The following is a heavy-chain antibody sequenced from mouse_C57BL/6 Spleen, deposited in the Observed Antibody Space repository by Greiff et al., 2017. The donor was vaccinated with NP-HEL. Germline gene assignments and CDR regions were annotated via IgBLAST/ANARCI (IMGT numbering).Heavy chain of an antibody. Sequence: VQLQQSGPELVKPGASVKISCKASGYSFTSYYIHWVKQRPGQGLEWIGWIYPGSGNTKYNEKFKGKATLTADTSSSTAYMQLSSLTSADSAVYYCARWIATDYAMDYWGQGTSVTVSS. CDR3: ARWIATDYAMDY. CDR1: GYSFTSYY. J-gene: IGHJ4*01. V-gene: IGHV1-66*01. CDR2: IYPGSGNT. D-gene: IGHD1-1*01.